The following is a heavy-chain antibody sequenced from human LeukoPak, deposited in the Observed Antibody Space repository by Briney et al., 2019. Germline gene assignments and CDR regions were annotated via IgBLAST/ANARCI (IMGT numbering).Heavy chain of an antibody. CDR3: ARGGIYWYFDL. CDR2: IYYSGST. D-gene: IGHD2-15*01. CDR1: GGSISSSSYY. V-gene: IGHV4-39*07. J-gene: IGHJ2*01. Sequence: SETLSLTCTVSGGSISSSSYYWGWIRQPPGKGLEWIGSIYYSGSTYYNPSLKSRVTISVDTSKNQFSLKLSSVTAADTAVYYCARGGIYWYFDLWGRGTLVTVSS.